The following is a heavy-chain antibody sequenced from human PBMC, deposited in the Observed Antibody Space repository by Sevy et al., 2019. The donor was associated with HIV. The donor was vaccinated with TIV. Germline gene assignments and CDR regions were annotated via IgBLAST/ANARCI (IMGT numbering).Heavy chain of an antibody. CDR2: ISYDGSNK. D-gene: IGHD3-22*01. CDR3: ARDSNYYDSSGYYRGAAFDI. V-gene: IGHV3-30-3*01. CDR1: GFTFSSYA. Sequence: GESLKISCAASGFTFSSYAMHWVRQAPGKGLEWVAVISYDGSNKYYAASVKGRFTISRDNSKNTLYLQMNSLRAEDTAVYYCARDSNYYDSSGYYRGAAFDIWGQGTMVTVSS. J-gene: IGHJ3*02.